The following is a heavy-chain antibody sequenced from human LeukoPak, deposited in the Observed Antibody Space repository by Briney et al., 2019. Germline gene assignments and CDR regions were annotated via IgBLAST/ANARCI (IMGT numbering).Heavy chain of an antibody. V-gene: IGHV3-30*04. CDR2: ISYDGSNK. CDR1: GFTFSSYA. CDR3: AKDLFTYYYDSSGPQYY. J-gene: IGHJ4*02. Sequence: GGSLRLSCAASGFTFSSYATHWVRQAPGKGLEWVAVISYDGSNKYYADSVKGRFTISRDNSKNTLYLQMNSLRAEDTAVYYCAKDLFTYYYDSSGPQYYWGQGTLVTVSS. D-gene: IGHD3-22*01.